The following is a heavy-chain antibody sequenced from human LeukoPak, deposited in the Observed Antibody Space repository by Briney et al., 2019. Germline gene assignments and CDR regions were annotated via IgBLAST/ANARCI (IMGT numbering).Heavy chain of an antibody. CDR3: ARDSSYTSSPHPPPLDY. Sequence: PSETLSLTCAVYGGSFSDYYWTWIRQAPGKGLEWIGEINHSGSANYNPSLKSRITLSVDTSKNQFSLKLTSVTAADTAVYYCARDSSYTSSPHPPPLDYWGQGTLVTVSS. D-gene: IGHD3-16*02. CDR2: INHSGSA. CDR1: GGSFSDYY. J-gene: IGHJ4*02. V-gene: IGHV4-34*01.